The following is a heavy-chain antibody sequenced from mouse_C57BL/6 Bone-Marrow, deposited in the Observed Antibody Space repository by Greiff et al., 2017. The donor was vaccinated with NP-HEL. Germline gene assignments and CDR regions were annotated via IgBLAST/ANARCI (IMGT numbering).Heavy chain of an antibody. J-gene: IGHJ4*01. Sequence: EVQLQQSGPELVKPGASVKISCKASGYTFTDYYMNWVKQSHGKSLEWIGDINPNNGGTSYNQQFKGKATLTVDKSSSTAYMELRSLTSQDSAVSYCARRAYYYGSSCYYAVDDWGQGTSVTVAS. CDR1: GYTFTDYY. CDR2: INPNNGGT. D-gene: IGHD1-1*01. V-gene: IGHV1-26*01. CDR3: ARRAYYYGSSCYYAVDD.